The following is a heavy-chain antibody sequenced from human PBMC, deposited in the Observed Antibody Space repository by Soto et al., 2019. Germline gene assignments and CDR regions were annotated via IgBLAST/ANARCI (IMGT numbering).Heavy chain of an antibody. CDR1: GYTFTGHY. CDR2: INPNSGGT. V-gene: IGHV1-2*02. J-gene: IGHJ4*02. D-gene: IGHD6-13*01. CDR3: APSSWYLPNFDY. Sequence: QVQLVQSGAEVKKPGASVKVSCKASGYTFTGHYMHWVRQAPGQGLEWMGWINPNSGGTNYAQKVQGRVTMTRATSISTAYMELSRLRSDDTAVYYCAPSSWYLPNFDYWGQGTLVTVSS.